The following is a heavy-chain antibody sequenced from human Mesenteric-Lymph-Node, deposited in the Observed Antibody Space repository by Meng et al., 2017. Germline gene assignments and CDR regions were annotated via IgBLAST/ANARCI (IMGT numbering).Heavy chain of an antibody. CDR2: IIPIFGTA. J-gene: IGHJ4*02. Sequence: VQVLRSGAEVKKPGSAVKVSCKASGGTFSSYAISWVRQAPGQGLEWMGGIIPIFGTANYAQKFQGRVTITADESTSTAYMELSSLRSEDTAVYYCARDDYGGKRGAFDYWGQGTLVTVSS. CDR1: GGTFSSYA. CDR3: ARDDYGGKRGAFDY. D-gene: IGHD4-23*01. V-gene: IGHV1-69*01.